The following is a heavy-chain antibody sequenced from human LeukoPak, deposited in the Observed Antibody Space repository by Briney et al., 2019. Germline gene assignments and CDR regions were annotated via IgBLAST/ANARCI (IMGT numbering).Heavy chain of an antibody. D-gene: IGHD3-10*01. CDR2: IYTRGST. Sequence: SQTLSLTCTVSGGSVSSGRYYWSWIRQPAVKGLEWIGRIYTRGSTNYNPSLKSRVTISVDTSKNQFSLNLTSVTAVDTAVYYCATDGMVRGPDAWFDSWGQGILVTVSS. V-gene: IGHV4-61*02. J-gene: IGHJ5*01. CDR3: ATDGMVRGPDAWFDS. CDR1: GGSVSSGRYY.